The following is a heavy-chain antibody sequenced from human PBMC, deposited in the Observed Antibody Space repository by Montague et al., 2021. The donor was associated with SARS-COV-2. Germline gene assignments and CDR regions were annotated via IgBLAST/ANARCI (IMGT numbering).Heavy chain of an antibody. V-gene: IGHV3-48*03. Sequence: SLRLSCAASGFTFSSYEMNWVRQAPGKGLEWVSYISSSGSTIYYADSVKGRFTISRDNAKNSLYLQMNSLRAEDTAVYYCARVGIGQWLVPNYSTLFDHWGQGTLVTISS. D-gene: IGHD6-19*01. CDR1: GFTFSSYE. J-gene: IGHJ4*02. CDR2: ISSSGSTI. CDR3: ARVGIGQWLVPNYSTLFDH.